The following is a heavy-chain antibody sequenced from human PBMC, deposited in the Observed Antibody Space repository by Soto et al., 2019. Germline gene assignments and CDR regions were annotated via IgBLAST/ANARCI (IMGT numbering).Heavy chain of an antibody. CDR1: GFSLSTSGVG. D-gene: IGHD3-10*01. Sequence: SGPTPVNPTQTLTLTCTFSGFSLSTSGVGVGWIRQPPGKALELLALIYWDDDKRYSPSLKSRLTITKDTSKNQVVLTMTNMDPVDTATYYCALAESKNWFDPWGQGTLVTFSS. CDR2: IYWDDDK. V-gene: IGHV2-5*02. J-gene: IGHJ5*02. CDR3: ALAESKNWFDP.